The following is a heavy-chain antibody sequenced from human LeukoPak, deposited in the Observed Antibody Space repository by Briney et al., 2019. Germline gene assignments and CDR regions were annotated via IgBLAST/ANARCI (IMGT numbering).Heavy chain of an antibody. Sequence: SETLSLTCTVSGGSISSYYWSWIRQPPGKGLEWIGYIYYSGSTNYNPSLKSRVTISVDTSKNQFSLKLSFVTAADTAVYYCARGGMTTVPVDYWGQGALVTVSS. D-gene: IGHD4-17*01. CDR1: GGSISSYY. CDR2: IYYSGST. J-gene: IGHJ4*02. V-gene: IGHV4-59*01. CDR3: ARGGMTTVPVDY.